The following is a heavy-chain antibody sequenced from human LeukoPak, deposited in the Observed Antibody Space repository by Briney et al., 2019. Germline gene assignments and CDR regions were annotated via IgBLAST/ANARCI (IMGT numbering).Heavy chain of an antibody. Sequence: GGSLRLSCTASGFSFSGYWMTWVRQAPGKGLVWVSHINGDASTTIYADSVKGRFTISRDNARNTLYLQMNSLRAEDTAVYYCARDRGSPDAFNIWGQGTMVTVSS. CDR1: GFSFSGYW. CDR2: INGDASTT. D-gene: IGHD1-26*01. CDR3: ARDRGSPDAFNI. J-gene: IGHJ3*02. V-gene: IGHV3-74*01.